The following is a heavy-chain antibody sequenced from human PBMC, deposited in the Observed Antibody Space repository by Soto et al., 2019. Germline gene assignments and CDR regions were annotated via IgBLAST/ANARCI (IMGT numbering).Heavy chain of an antibody. D-gene: IGHD3-16*01. CDR2: IITSGSTT. CDR3: ARASPGGGINSY. CDR1: GFTFSSYS. V-gene: IGHV3-48*01. Sequence: EVQLVESGGGLVQPGGSLRLSCVASGFTFSSYSMNWVRQAPGRRPEWVSYIITSGSTTWYADSVKGRFTISRDNAKNSLFLQMDSLRAEDTAMYYCARASPGGGINSYWGQGTLVTVSS. J-gene: IGHJ4*02.